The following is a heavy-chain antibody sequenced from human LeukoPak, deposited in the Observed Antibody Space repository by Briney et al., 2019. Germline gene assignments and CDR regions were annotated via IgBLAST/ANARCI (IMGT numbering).Heavy chain of an antibody. Sequence: PGGSLRLSCAASGFTFSDYYMSWIRQAPGKGLEWVSYISSSGSTIYYADSVKGRFTISRDNAKNSLYLQMNSLRAEDTAVYYCARGQPTIEANRAYYYDSSGPGDYWGQGTLVTVSS. CDR1: GFTFSDYY. J-gene: IGHJ4*02. CDR2: ISSSGSTI. V-gene: IGHV3-11*01. D-gene: IGHD3-22*01. CDR3: ARGQPTIEANRAYYYDSSGPGDY.